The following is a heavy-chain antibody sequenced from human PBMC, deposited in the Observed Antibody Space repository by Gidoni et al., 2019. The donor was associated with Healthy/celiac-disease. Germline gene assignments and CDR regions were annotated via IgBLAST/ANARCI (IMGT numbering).Heavy chain of an antibody. CDR1: GFPFSSYG. V-gene: IGHV3-33*01. J-gene: IGHJ4*02. CDR3: ARDGAARGLGY. Sequence: QVQLVESGGGVVQPGRSLRLSCAASGFPFSSYGMHWVRQAPGKGREWVAVIWYDGSNKYYEDSVKGRFTIYRDNSKNTLYLQMNSLRAEETAVYYCARDGAARGLGYWGQGTLVTVSS. CDR2: IWYDGSNK. D-gene: IGHD6-6*01.